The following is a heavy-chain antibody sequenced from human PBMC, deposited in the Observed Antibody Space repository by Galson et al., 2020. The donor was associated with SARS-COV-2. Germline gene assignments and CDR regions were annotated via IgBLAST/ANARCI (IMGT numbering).Heavy chain of an antibody. J-gene: IGHJ5*02. Sequence: TGGSLRLSCAASGFTFSSYGMHWVRQAPGKGLEWVAVISYDGSNKYYADSVKGRFTISRDNSKNTLYLQMTSLRAEDTAVYYCAKEAGVLRYFDWFTPSFDPWGQGTLVTVSS. CDR1: GFTFSSYG. CDR2: ISYDGSNK. D-gene: IGHD3-9*01. V-gene: IGHV3-30*18. CDR3: AKEAGVLRYFDWFTPSFDP.